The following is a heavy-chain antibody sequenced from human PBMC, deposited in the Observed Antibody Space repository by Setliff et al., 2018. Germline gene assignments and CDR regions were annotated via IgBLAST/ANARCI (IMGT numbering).Heavy chain of an antibody. J-gene: IGHJ4*02. V-gene: IGHV4-39*01. CDR2: IYDSGTT. CDR1: GGSMRSISYY. D-gene: IGHD2-2*01. CDR3: AICRYQVPYNY. Sequence: SETLSLTCTVSGGSMRSISYYWGWVRQPPGKGLEWIGTIYDSGTTFYNPSLKSRVTISVDTSKNQFSLRLSSVTAADTAVYYCAICRYQVPYNYWGQGSLVTVSS.